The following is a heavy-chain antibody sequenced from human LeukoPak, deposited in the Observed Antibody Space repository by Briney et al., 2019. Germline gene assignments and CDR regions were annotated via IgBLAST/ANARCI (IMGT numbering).Heavy chain of an antibody. V-gene: IGHV1-18*01. CDR3: ASVSALDYVWGSFPH. D-gene: IGHD3-16*01. Sequence: ASVKVSCKASGYTFTSYGISWVRQAPGQGLEWMGWISAYNGNTNYAQKFQGRVTMTEDTSTDTAYMELSSLRSEDTAVYYCASVSALDYVWGSFPHWGQGTLVTVSS. CDR1: GYTFTSYG. J-gene: IGHJ4*02. CDR2: ISAYNGNT.